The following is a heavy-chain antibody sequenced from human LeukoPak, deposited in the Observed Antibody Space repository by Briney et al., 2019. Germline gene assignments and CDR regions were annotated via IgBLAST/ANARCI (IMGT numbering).Heavy chain of an antibody. CDR1: GFTFSIYG. CDR2: IRYDGSNK. V-gene: IGHV3-30*02. D-gene: IGHD2-15*01. J-gene: IGHJ6*03. CDR3: AKDRTDCSGGSCYDPWYMDV. Sequence: HSGGSLRLSCAASGFTFSIYGMHWVRQAPGKGLEWVAFIRYDGSNKYYADSVKGRFTISRDNSKNTLYLQMNSLRAEDTAVYYCAKDRTDCSGGSCYDPWYMDVWGKGTTVTISS.